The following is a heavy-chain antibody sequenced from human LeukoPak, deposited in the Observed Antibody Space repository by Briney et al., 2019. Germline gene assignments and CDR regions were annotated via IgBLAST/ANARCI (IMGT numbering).Heavy chain of an antibody. J-gene: IGHJ4*02. CDR2: ISRGGERT. D-gene: IGHD2-2*01. V-gene: IGHV3-23*01. CDR3: VKEDPDGAAAD. Sequence: GGSLSLSCAASGLTHSKYDMRGVRQTPGEGAEWVSAISRGGERTYYAESVKGPFTVSRDNTKNTVYLEMNRLRAKDTVFYHCVKEDPDGAAADWGQGTLVTVSS. CDR1: GLTHSKYD.